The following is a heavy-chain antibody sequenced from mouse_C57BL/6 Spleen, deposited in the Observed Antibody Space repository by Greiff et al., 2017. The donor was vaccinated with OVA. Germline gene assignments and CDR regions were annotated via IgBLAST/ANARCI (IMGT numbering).Heavy chain of an antibody. CDR2: INPSSGYT. CDR3: ASSITTVVADD. CDR1: GYTFTSYT. D-gene: IGHD1-1*01. Sequence: QVQLQQSGAELARPGASVKMSCKASGYTFTSYTMHWVKQRPGQGLEWIGYINPSSGYTKYNQKFKDKATLTADKSSSTAYMQLSSLTSEDSAVYYCASSITTVVADDWGQGTTLTVSS. J-gene: IGHJ2*01. V-gene: IGHV1-4*01.